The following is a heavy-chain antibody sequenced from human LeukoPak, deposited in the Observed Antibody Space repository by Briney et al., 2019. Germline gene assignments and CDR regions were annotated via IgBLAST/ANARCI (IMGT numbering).Heavy chain of an antibody. CDR1: GFTFSSHW. D-gene: IGHD1-26*01. CDR2: INGDGSST. CDR3: VSAIVTTRNAWDS. V-gene: IGHV3-74*01. J-gene: IGHJ5*02. Sequence: GGSLRLSCAASGFTFSSHWMHWVRQAPGKGLVWVSRINGDGSSTNYADSVQGRFTISRDNAKNTLYLQMDSLRAEDTSVYYCVSAIVTTRNAWDSWGQGTLVTVSS.